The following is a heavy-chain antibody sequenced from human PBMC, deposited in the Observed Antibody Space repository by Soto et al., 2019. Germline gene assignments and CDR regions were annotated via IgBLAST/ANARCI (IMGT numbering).Heavy chain of an antibody. CDR2: ISAYNGNT. D-gene: IGHD1-26*01. CDR3: ARDPPIVGATGVLGDP. V-gene: IGHV1-18*01. J-gene: IGHJ5*02. CDR1: GYTFTSYG. Sequence: QVQLVQSGAEVKKPGASVKVSCKASGYTFTSYGISWVRQAPGQGLEWMGWISAYNGNTNYAQKLQGRVTMTTDTSTSTAYMELRSLRSDDSAVYYCARDPPIVGATGVLGDPWGQGTLVTVSS.